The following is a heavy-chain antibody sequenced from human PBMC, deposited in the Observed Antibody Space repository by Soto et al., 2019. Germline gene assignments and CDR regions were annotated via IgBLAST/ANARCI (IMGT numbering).Heavy chain of an antibody. J-gene: IGHJ6*02. V-gene: IGHV3-30-3*01. CDR3: ARDXLRYYDFWSGYYFGMDV. D-gene: IGHD3-3*01. CDR1: GFTFSSYA. CDR2: ISYDGSNK. Sequence: GGSLRLSCAASGFTFSSYAMHWVRQAPGKGLEWVAVISYDGSNKYYADSVKGRFTISRDNSKNTLYLQMNSLRAEDTAVYYCARDXLRYYDFWSGYYFGMDVWGQGTTVTVSS.